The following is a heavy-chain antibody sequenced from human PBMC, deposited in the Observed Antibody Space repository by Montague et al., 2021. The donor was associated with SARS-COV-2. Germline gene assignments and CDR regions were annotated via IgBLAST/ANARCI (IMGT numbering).Heavy chain of an antibody. D-gene: IGHD1-1*01. V-gene: IGHV4-39*01. CDR1: GGSISSTDHF. CDR2: IYYTGST. Sequence: SXTLSLTCTVSGGSISSTDHFRGWIRQPPGKGLEWIGSIYYTGSTFYTPSLKSRVTISVDTSKNEFSLKLISVTATDTAVYYCARNEEGYGYFDLWGRGTLVTVSS. J-gene: IGHJ2*01. CDR3: ARNEEGYGYFDL.